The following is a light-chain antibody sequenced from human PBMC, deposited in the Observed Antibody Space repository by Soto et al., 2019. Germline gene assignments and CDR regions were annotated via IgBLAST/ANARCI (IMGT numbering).Light chain of an antibody. CDR1: QSVSSSY. CDR2: GAS. V-gene: IGKV3-20*01. J-gene: IGKJ4*01. CDR3: QQYGSSPLT. Sequence: EIVLTQSPGTLSLSPRERATLSCRASQSVSSSYLAWYQQKPGQGPRLLIYGASSRATGIPDRFSGSGSRTDFTLTISRLEPEDFAMYYCQQYGSSPLTFGGGTKVEIK.